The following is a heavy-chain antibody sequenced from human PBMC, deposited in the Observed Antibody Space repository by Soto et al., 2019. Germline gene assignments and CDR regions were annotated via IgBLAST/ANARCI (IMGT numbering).Heavy chain of an antibody. CDR2: IVVGSGNT. Sequence: SVKVSCKASGYTFTSSAVQWVRQARGQRLEWIGWIVVGSGNTNYAQKFQERVTITRDMSTSTAYMELSSLRSEDTAVYYCAADAAGYSYGYSFDYWGQGTMVTVSS. CDR1: GYTFTSSA. V-gene: IGHV1-58*01. J-gene: IGHJ4*02. CDR3: AADAAGYSYGYSFDY. D-gene: IGHD5-18*01.